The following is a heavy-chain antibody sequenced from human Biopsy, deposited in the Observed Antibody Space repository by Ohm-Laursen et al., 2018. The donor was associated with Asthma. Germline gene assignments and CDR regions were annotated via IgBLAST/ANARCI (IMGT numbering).Heavy chain of an antibody. CDR3: ARAAITGIRGWFDP. D-gene: IGHD1-20*01. Sequence: SDTLSLTCTVYGGYLTGHYWNWIRQPPGKGLERIGEIDQSGYTNYNPSLKSRVTISADTSKNQFHLNLSSVTAADTAVYFCARAAITGIRGWFDPWGQGTQVTVSS. CDR1: GGYLTGHY. V-gene: IGHV4-34*01. CDR2: IDQSGYT. J-gene: IGHJ5*02.